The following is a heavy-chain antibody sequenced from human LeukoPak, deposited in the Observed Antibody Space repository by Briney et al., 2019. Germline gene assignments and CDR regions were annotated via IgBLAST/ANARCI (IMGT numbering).Heavy chain of an antibody. J-gene: IGHJ5*02. CDR1: GYSFTSYW. V-gene: IGHV5-51*01. Sequence: GESLKISCKGSGYSFTSYWIGWVRQMPGKGLEWMGIIYPGDSDTRYSPSFQGQVTISADKSISTAYLQWSSLKASDTAMYYCATSSSSWCPWFDPWGQGTLVTVSS. CDR3: ATSSSSWCPWFDP. CDR2: IYPGDSDT. D-gene: IGHD6-13*01.